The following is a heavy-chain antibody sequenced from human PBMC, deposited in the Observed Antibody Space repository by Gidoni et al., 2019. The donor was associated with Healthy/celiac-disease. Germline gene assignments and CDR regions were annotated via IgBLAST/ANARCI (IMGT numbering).Heavy chain of an antibody. J-gene: IGHJ4*02. CDR2: ISWDGGST. Sequence: EVQLVESGGVVVQPGGSLSLSCAASGFTFDDYTMHWVRQAPGKGLEWVSLISWDGGSTYYADSVKGRFTISRDNSKNSLYLQMNSLRTEDTALYYCAKSSYDFWSGYSPIDYWGQGTLVTVSS. CDR1: GFTFDDYT. D-gene: IGHD3-3*01. V-gene: IGHV3-43*01. CDR3: AKSSYDFWSGYSPIDY.